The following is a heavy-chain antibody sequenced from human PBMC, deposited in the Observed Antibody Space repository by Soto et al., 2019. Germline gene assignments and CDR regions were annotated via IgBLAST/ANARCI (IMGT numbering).Heavy chain of an antibody. J-gene: IGHJ6*03. CDR2: ISSSSSYI. D-gene: IGHD6-6*01. Sequence: GGSLRLSCAASGFTFSSYSMNWVRQAPGKGLEWVSSISSSSSYIYYADSVKGRFTISRDNAKNSLYLQMNSLRAEDTAVYYCARPPGYSSSSGGYYYYMDVWGKATTVTVSS. V-gene: IGHV3-21*01. CDR1: GFTFSSYS. CDR3: ARPPGYSSSSGGYYYYMDV.